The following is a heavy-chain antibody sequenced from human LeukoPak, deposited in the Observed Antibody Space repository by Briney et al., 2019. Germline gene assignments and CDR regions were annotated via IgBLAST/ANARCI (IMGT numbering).Heavy chain of an antibody. CDR1: GGSISSYY. CDR2: INHSGST. CDR3: ARRKILSLVRGTPFDY. Sequence: SETLSLTCTVSGGSISSYYWSWIRQPPGKGLEWIGEINHSGSTNYNPSLRSRVTISVDTSSNQFSLNLNSVTAADTAIYYCARRKILSLVRGTPFDYWSQGTLVTVSS. J-gene: IGHJ4*02. V-gene: IGHV4-34*01. D-gene: IGHD3-16*01.